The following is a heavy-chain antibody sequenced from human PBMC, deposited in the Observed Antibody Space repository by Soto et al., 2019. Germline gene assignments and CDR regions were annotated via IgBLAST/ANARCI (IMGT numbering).Heavy chain of an antibody. J-gene: IGHJ4*02. Sequence: ASVKVSCKASGYTFSSYDINWVRQASGQGLEWMGWMNPNSGNTGYAQKFQGRVSMTRNTSITTAYMELSSLTSDDTAVYYCARSSRDYWGRGTQVTVSS. CDR1: GYTFSSYD. CDR3: ARSSRDY. V-gene: IGHV1-8*01. CDR2: MNPNSGNT.